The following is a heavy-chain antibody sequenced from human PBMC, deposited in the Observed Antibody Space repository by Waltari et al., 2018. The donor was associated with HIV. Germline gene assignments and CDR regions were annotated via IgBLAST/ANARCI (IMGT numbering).Heavy chain of an antibody. D-gene: IGHD3-3*01. V-gene: IGHV4-34*01. CDR1: GGSFSGYY. CDR2: INHSGSS. J-gene: IGHJ6*02. Sequence: QVQLQQWGAGLLKPSETLSLTCAVYGGSFSGYYWSWIRQPPGQGLEWIGEINHSGSSNYNPSLKSRVTISVDTSKNQFSLKLSSVTAADTAVYYCARVTQIPCAIFGVVKCYYYYGMDVWGQGTTVTVSS. CDR3: ARVTQIPCAIFGVVKCYYYYGMDV.